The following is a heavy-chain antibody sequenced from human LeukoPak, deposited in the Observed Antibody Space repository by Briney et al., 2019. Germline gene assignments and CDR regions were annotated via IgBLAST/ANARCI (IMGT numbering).Heavy chain of an antibody. Sequence: GGSLRLSCAASGFTFSSYAMHWVRQAPGKGPEWVAVISYDGSNKYYADSVKGRFTIPRDNSKNTLYLQMNSLRAEDTAVYYCAREKARYYDILTGPSPPDYWGQGTLVTVSS. V-gene: IGHV3-30-3*01. CDR2: ISYDGSNK. CDR1: GFTFSSYA. J-gene: IGHJ4*02. D-gene: IGHD3-9*01. CDR3: AREKARYYDILTGPSPPDY.